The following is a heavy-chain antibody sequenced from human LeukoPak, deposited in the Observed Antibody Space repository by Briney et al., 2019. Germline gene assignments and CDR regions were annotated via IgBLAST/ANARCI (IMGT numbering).Heavy chain of an antibody. CDR2: ISGSGGST. V-gene: IGHV3-23*01. J-gene: IGHJ4*02. Sequence: GGSLRLSCAASGFTFNNYAMSWVRQAPGKGPEWLSAISGSGGSTTDADSVKGRFTTSRDNSKSTLYLQMNSLRAEDTAIYYCAKTRQHYYDSSGPIDYWGQGTLVTVSS. D-gene: IGHD3-22*01. CDR3: AKTRQHYYDSSGPIDY. CDR1: GFTFNNYA.